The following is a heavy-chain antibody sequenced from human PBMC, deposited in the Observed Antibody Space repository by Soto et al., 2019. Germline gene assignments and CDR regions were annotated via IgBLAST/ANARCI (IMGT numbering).Heavy chain of an antibody. CDR3: ASPLVPAAMKWGSYYGMDL. CDR2: IIPIFGTA. V-gene: IGHV1-69*12. J-gene: IGHJ6*02. CDR1: GGTFSCYA. Sequence: QVQLVQSGAEVKKPGSSVKGSCKASGGTFSCYAISWVRQAPGQGLEWMGGIIPIFGTANYAQKFQGRVTITADESTSTAYMELSSLRSEDTAVYYCASPLVPAAMKWGSYYGMDLWGQGTTVTVSS. D-gene: IGHD2-2*01.